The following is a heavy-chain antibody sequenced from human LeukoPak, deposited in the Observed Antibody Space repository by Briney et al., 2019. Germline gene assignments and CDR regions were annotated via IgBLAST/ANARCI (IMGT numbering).Heavy chain of an antibody. J-gene: IGHJ4*02. Sequence: PGGSLRLSCAASGFIFSSYAMSWLRQAPGKGLEWVSTISGSGGSTYYADSVKGRFTISRDNSKNTVYLQMNSLRAEDTAVYYCAKDRPCINDVCHGDFDYWGQGTLVTVSS. CDR3: AKDRPCINDVCHGDFDY. CDR2: ISGSGGST. D-gene: IGHD2-8*01. V-gene: IGHV3-23*01. CDR1: GFIFSSYA.